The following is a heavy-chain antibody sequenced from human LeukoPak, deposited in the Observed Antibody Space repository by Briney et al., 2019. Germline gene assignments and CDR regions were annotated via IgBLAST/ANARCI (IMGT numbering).Heavy chain of an antibody. J-gene: IGHJ6*03. D-gene: IGHD4-17*01. CDR2: IRYDGSNK. V-gene: IGHV3-30*02. Sequence: PGGSLRLSCAASGFTFSSYGMHWVRQAPGKGLERVAFIRYDGSNKYYADSVKGRFTISRDNSKNTLYLQMNSLRAEDTAVYYCAKTDYGDYAGYYYYYMDVWGKGTTVTISS. CDR3: AKTDYGDYAGYYYYYMDV. CDR1: GFTFSSYG.